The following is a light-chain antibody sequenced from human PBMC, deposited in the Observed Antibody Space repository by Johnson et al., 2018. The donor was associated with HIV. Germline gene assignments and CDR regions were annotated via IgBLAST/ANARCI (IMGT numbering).Light chain of an antibody. V-gene: IGLV1-51*01. CDR3: GTWDSSLSATYV. CDR1: SSNIGNNY. CDR2: DNN. Sequence: QSVLTQPPSVSAAPGQKVTISCSGSSSNIGNNYVSWYQQLPETAPKLLIYDNNKRPSGIPDRFSGSKSGTSATLGITGLQTGDEADYYCGTWDSSLSATYVFGTGTKVTVL. J-gene: IGLJ1*01.